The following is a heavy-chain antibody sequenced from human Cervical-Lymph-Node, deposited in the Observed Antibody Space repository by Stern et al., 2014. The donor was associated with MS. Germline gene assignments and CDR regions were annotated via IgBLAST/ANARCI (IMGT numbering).Heavy chain of an antibody. CDR2: TYYRSKWFN. CDR3: VRERFSRLSFPS. CDR1: GDSVSSNSAA. Sequence: QVQLVQSGPGLVKPSQTLSLTCAILGDSVSSNSAAWNWIRQSPSRGLEWLGRTYYRSKWFNDYAVSVKSRITINADTSKNQFSLQLNSVTPEDTAVYYCVRERFSRLSFPSWGQGILVTVSS. J-gene: IGHJ4*02. D-gene: IGHD2-2*01. V-gene: IGHV6-1*01.